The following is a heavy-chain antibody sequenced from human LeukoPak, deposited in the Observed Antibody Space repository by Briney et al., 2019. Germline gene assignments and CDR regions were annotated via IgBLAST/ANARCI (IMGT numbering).Heavy chain of an antibody. J-gene: IGHJ4*02. Sequence: GGSLRLSCTASGFTFGDYAMSWVRQAPGKGLEWVGFIRSKAYGGTTEYAASVKGRFTISRDGSKSIAYLQMNSLKTEDTAVYYCTRDGIQLWFPFDYWGQGTLVTVSS. V-gene: IGHV3-49*04. CDR1: GFTFGDYA. CDR2: IRSKAYGGTT. CDR3: TRDGIQLWFPFDY. D-gene: IGHD5-18*01.